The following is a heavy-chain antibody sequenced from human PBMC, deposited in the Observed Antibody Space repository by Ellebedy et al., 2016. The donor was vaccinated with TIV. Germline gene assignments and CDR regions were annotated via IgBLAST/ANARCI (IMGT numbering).Heavy chain of an antibody. CDR2: IHQDGSDK. CDR3: AQRGADY. J-gene: IGHJ4*02. Sequence: GESLKISCAASGFTFSNYYMTWVRQAPGKGLEWVANIHQDGSDKHYVDSVKGRFTISRDNAKNSLYLQMNSLRAEDTAVYSWAQRGADYWGQGTPVTVSS. CDR1: GFTFSNYY. D-gene: IGHD3-16*01. V-gene: IGHV3-7*03.